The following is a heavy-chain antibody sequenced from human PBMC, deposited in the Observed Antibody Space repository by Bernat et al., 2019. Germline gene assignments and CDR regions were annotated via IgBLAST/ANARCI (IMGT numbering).Heavy chain of an antibody. CDR3: VIAAAGSYYFDY. CDR2: INSDGSST. D-gene: IGHD6-13*01. CDR1: GFTFSSYW. V-gene: IGHV3-74*01. J-gene: IGHJ4*02. Sequence: EVQLVESGGGLVQPGGSLRLSCAASGFTFSSYWMHWVRQAPGKGLVWVSRINSDGSSTSYADSVKGRFTISRDNAKNTLYLKMNSLRAEDTAVYYCVIAAAGSYYFDYWGQGTLVTVSS.